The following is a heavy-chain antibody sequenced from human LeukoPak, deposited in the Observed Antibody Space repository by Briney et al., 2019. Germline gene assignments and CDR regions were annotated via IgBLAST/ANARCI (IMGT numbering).Heavy chain of an antibody. Sequence: PGGSLRLSCTASGFTFGDYAMSWVRQAPGKGREWVGFIRSKAYGGTTEYAASVKGRFTISRDDSKSIAYLQMNSLKTEDTAVYYCTTYGDYDYWGQGTLVTVSS. CDR1: GFTFGDYA. D-gene: IGHD4-17*01. J-gene: IGHJ4*02. CDR2: IRSKAYGGTT. V-gene: IGHV3-49*04. CDR3: TTYGDYDY.